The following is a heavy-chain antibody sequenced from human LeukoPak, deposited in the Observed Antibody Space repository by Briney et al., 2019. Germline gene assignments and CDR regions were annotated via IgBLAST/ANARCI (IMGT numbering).Heavy chain of an antibody. Sequence: PGGSLRLSCAASGFTFSSYGMHWVRQAPGKGLEWVAFIRYDGSNKYYADSVKGRFTISRDNSKNTLYLQMNSLRAEDTAVYYCARDPSCSSTSCYHDAFDIWGQGTMVTVSS. CDR1: GFTFSSYG. J-gene: IGHJ3*02. CDR2: IRYDGSNK. CDR3: ARDPSCSSTSCYHDAFDI. D-gene: IGHD2-2*01. V-gene: IGHV3-30*02.